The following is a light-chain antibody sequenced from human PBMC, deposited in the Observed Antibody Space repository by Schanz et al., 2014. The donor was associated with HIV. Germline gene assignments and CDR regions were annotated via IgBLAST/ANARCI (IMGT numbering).Light chain of an antibody. CDR2: DDN. CDR1: SGSIDSNY. Sequence: NFMLTQPHSVSESPGKTVTISCTRSSGSIDSNYVQWYPQRPGSGPSTVIFDDNQRPSGVPDRFSGSKSGNTASLTVSGLQSEDEADYFCSSYAGSNSWVFGGGTKVTVL. J-gene: IGLJ3*02. V-gene: IGLV6-57*04. CDR3: SSYAGSNSWV.